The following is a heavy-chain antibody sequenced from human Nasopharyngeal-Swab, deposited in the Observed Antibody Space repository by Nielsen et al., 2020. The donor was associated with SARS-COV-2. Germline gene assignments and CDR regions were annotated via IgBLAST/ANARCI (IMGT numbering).Heavy chain of an antibody. J-gene: IGHJ4*02. D-gene: IGHD6-19*01. CDR1: GGSINSHY. CDR3: ARHSTWTSSGYYLEY. Sequence: SETLSLTCTVSGGSINSHYWSWIRQPPGGRLEWIGYIYHSGTTNYNPSLRGRVSISVDTSKNQFSLRLSSLTAADTAVYYCARHSTWTSSGYYLEYWGQGSLVTVSS. V-gene: IGHV4-59*08. CDR2: IYHSGTT.